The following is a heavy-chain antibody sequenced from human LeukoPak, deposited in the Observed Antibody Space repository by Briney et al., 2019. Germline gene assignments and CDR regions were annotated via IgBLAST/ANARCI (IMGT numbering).Heavy chain of an antibody. CDR3: ARDQRYCSSSSCPWEPFDY. V-gene: IGHV3-7*05. CDR2: KKQDGREN. J-gene: IGHJ4*02. D-gene: IGHD2-2*01. Sequence: GGSLRLSCAAAGFTVSSYWMSWVRQAPGKGLEWVANKKQDGRENYYVDSVKCRLTISRDDANHSLYLQMHNLRAEDTAVYYCARDQRYCSSSSCPWEPFDYWGQGTLVTVSS. CDR1: GFTVSSYW.